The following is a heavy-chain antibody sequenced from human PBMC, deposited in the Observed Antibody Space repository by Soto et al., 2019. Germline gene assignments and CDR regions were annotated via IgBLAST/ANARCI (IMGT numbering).Heavy chain of an antibody. J-gene: IGHJ4*02. D-gene: IGHD3-22*01. V-gene: IGHV3-30*18. CDR2: ISYDGSNE. Sequence: GGSLRLSCAASGFTFDDYAMHWVRQAPGKGLEWVAVISYDGSNEYYADSVKGRFTISRDNSKNTLYLQMNSLRAEDTAVYYCAKGGHYYDSSGYPLGYWGQGTLVTVS. CDR3: AKGGHYYDSSGYPLGY. CDR1: GFTFDDYA.